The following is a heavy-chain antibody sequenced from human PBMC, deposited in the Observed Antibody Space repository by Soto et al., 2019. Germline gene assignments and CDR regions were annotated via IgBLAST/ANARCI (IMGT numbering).Heavy chain of an antibody. CDR3: ARRPQPYGERGGRWFDP. V-gene: IGHV4-34*01. Sequence: QVQLQQWGAGLLKPSETLSLTCAVYGGSFSGYYWSWIRQPPGKGLEWIGEINHSGSTNYNPSLKRRVTISVDTSKNQFSLKLSSVTAADTAVYYCARRPQPYGERGGRWFDPWGQGTLVTVSS. D-gene: IGHD4-17*01. CDR2: INHSGST. J-gene: IGHJ5*02. CDR1: GGSFSGYY.